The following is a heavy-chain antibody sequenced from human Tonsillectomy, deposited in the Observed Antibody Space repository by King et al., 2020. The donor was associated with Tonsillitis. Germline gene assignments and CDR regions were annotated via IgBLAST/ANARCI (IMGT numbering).Heavy chain of an antibody. CDR2: ISFGGIGG. V-gene: IGHV3-30*18. CDR1: GFTFRNSV. CDR3: AKDYVFQW. Sequence: VQLVESGGGVVQPGRSLRLSFAAPGFTFRNSVMHWVRQAPGRGVEWVAVISFGGIGGYYAESGKGRFTIFRDNSKNTLYLQLNSLSAEDTAVYYCAKDYVFQWWGQGTLVTVSS. J-gene: IGHJ4*02. D-gene: IGHD6-19*01.